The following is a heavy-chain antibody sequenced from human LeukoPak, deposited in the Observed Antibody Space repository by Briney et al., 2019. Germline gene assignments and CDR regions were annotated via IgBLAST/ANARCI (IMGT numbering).Heavy chain of an antibody. D-gene: IGHD3-10*01. Sequence: GTSLRLPCTASGFPFSVYGMHWVRQAPGKGLEWVAVISNDGNNKYYADYVKCRFTISRDNSKSTLHLHMNSLGAEDTAVYYCAKGLPGAGQKGYFDYWGQGTLVT. CDR3: AKGLPGAGQKGYFDY. J-gene: IGHJ4*02. CDR1: GFPFSVYG. CDR2: ISNDGNNK. V-gene: IGHV3-30*18.